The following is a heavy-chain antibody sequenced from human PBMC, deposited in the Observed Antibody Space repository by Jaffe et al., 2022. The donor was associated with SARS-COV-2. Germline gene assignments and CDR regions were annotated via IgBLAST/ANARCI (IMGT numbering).Heavy chain of an antibody. CDR1: GGSISSYY. CDR3: ARFPAYNWNDDGFADY. J-gene: IGHJ4*02. V-gene: IGHV4-59*01. CDR2: IYYSGST. D-gene: IGHD1-20*01. Sequence: QVQLQESGPGLVKPSETLSLTCTVSGGSISSYYWSWIRQPPGKGLEWIGYIYYSGSTNYNPSLKSRVTISVDTSKNQFSLKLSSVTAADTAVYYCARFPAYNWNDDGFADYWGQGTLVTVSS.